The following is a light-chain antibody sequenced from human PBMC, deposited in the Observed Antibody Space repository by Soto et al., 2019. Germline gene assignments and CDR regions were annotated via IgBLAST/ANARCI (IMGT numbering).Light chain of an antibody. V-gene: IGKV3-11*01. J-gene: IGKJ2*01. CDR1: QSVSSY. CDR2: DAS. CDR3: QQRSNWPSYT. Sequence: EIVLTQSPATLSLSPGERATLSCRASQSVSSYLAWYQQKPGQAPRLLIYDASNRATGIPARFSGSGSGTDFTLTISSLEPEDFAVYYCQQRSNWPSYTFGQGNKLAIK.